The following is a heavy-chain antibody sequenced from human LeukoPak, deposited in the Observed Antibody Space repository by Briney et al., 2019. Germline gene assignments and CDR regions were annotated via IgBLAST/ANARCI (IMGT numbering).Heavy chain of an antibody. CDR3: ARRNFDWSNNWFDP. D-gene: IGHD3-9*01. J-gene: IGHJ5*02. CDR1: GGSISSYY. CDR2: IYYSGRN. Sequence: SETLSLTSTVSGGSISSYYWSWNRQPPRKVLEWIGYIYYSGRNNYNPSLKSRVTISVDSSKNQFSLKLSSVTAADRALYYFARRNFDWSNNWFDPWGQGTLVTVSS. V-gene: IGHV4-59*01.